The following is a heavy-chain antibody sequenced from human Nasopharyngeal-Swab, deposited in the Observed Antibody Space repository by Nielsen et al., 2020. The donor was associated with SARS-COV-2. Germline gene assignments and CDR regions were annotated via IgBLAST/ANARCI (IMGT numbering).Heavy chain of an antibody. CDR3: VKDNLLRAFDL. V-gene: IGHV3-9*01. J-gene: IGHJ3*01. CDR1: GLTFDDYA. D-gene: IGHD2-15*01. Sequence: GGSLRLSRAASGLTFDDYAIHWVRQAPGRGLEWVSGISWDSGNIGYADSVKGRFTISRDNAKNSLYLQMNSLRAEDTALYYCVKDNLLRAFDLWGQGTMVTVSS. CDR2: ISWDSGNI.